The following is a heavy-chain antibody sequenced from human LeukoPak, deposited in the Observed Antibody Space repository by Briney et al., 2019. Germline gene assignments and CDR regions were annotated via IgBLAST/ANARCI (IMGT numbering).Heavy chain of an antibody. Sequence: GGSLGLSCAASGFTFSTYAMNWVRQAPGKGLEWVSSIGGSGGSTYYADSVKGRFTISRDNSKNTLYLQMNSLRAEDTAVYYCAKVSKPSGWMFDCWGQGTLVTVSS. CDR3: AKVSKPSGWMFDC. CDR1: GFTFSTYA. V-gene: IGHV3-23*01. D-gene: IGHD6-19*01. CDR2: IGGSGGST. J-gene: IGHJ4*02.